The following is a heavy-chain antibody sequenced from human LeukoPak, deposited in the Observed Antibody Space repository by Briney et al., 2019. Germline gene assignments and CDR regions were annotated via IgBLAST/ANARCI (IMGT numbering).Heavy chain of an antibody. CDR2: ISSSGSTI. CDR3: ARGDSITMKGDAFDI. CDR1: GFTFSDYY. J-gene: IGHJ3*02. V-gene: IGHV3-11*04. Sequence: PGGSLRLSCAVSGFTFSDYYMSWIRQAPGKGLEWVSYISSSGSTIYYADSVKGRFTISRDNAKNSLYLQMNSLRAEDTAVYYCARGDSITMKGDAFDIWGQGTMVTVSS. D-gene: IGHD3-22*01.